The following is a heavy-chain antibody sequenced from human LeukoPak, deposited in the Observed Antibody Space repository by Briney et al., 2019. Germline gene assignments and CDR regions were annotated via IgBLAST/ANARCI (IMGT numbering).Heavy chain of an antibody. CDR1: GFSFSNAW. CDR3: RSHWGQ. D-gene: IGHD7-27*01. CDR2: IKSKNDGETT. J-gene: IGHJ4*02. Sequence: GGSLRLSCAASGFSFSNAWMSWVRRAPGQGLERIGRIKSKNDGETTDYAAPVKGRFTISRDDSKNTLYLQLNSLRTEDTAVYFCRSHWGQWGQGTLVTVSS. V-gene: IGHV3-15*01.